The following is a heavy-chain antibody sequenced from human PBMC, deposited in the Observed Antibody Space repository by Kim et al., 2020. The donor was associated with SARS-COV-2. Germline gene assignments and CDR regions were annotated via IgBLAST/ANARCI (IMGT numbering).Heavy chain of an antibody. CDR2: ISSDGGST. CDR1: GFTFSYYT. CDR3: ARVRDIVATIGGFVI. J-gene: IGHJ3*02. D-gene: IGHD5-12*01. Sequence: GGSLRLSCAPSGFTFSYYTMNWVRQAPGKGLEYVSSISSDGGSTFYASSVKGRFTISRDNSKNTLFLQMGSLRAEDTAVYYCARVRDIVATIGGFVIWG. V-gene: IGHV3-64*01.